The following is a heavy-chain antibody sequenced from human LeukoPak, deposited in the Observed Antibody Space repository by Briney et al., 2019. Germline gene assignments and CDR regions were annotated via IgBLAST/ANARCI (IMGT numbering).Heavy chain of an antibody. J-gene: IGHJ3*02. CDR1: GFIFSSYG. V-gene: IGHV3-30*02. CDR3: AKPWPGDPRGVFHI. CDR2: IRYDGSVQ. Sequence: GGSLRLSCAASGFIFSSYGMNWVRQAPGEGLEWVTYIRYDGSVQYSADSVKGRFTISRDNSKNTLYLQMNSLRVEDTAVYYCAKPWPGDPRGVFHIWGQGTMVTVSS. D-gene: IGHD7-27*01.